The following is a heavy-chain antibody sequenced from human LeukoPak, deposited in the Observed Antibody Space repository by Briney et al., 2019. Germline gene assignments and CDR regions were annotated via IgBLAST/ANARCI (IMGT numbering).Heavy chain of an antibody. CDR3: ARDLEAANTYYFDY. D-gene: IGHD6-13*01. J-gene: IGHJ4*02. CDR1: GFTFSSYE. Sequence: GGSLRLSCAASGFTFSSYEMNWVRQAPGKGLERVSYISSSGSTIYYADSVKGRFTISRDNSKNTVYLQVNSLRDEDTAVYYCARDLEAANTYYFDYWGQGTMVTVSS. V-gene: IGHV3-48*03. CDR2: ISSSGSTI.